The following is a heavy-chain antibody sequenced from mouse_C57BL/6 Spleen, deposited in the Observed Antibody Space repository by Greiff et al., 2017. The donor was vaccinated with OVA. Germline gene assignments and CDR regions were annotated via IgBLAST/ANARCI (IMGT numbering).Heavy chain of an antibody. CDR3: ARYKASGYDAMDY. V-gene: IGHV7-3*01. Sequence: EVQGVESGGGLVQPGGSLSLSCAASGYTFTDYYMSWVSQPPGKALEWLGFIRNKASGYTTEYSASVKGRFTISRDNSHSILYLQMNSQRAEDSATYYCARYKASGYDAMDYWGQGTSVTVSS. CDR1: GYTFTDYY. J-gene: IGHJ4*01. CDR2: IRNKASGYTT. D-gene: IGHD3-2*02.